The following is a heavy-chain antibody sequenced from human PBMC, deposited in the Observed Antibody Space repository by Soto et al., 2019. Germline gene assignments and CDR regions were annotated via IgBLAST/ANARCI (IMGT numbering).Heavy chain of an antibody. CDR1: GGSINSTNW. CDR3: ARDRYDILTGYYYYYGMDV. J-gene: IGHJ6*02. D-gene: IGHD3-9*01. V-gene: IGHV4-4*02. Sequence: QVQLQESGPGLVKPSGTLSLTCVVSGGSINSTNWWSWVRQPPGKGLEWIWEIYHSGSTNYNPSLKSRVTISVDKSKNQFSLKLSSVTAADTAVYYCARDRYDILTGYYYYYGMDVWGQGTTVTVSS. CDR2: IYHSGST.